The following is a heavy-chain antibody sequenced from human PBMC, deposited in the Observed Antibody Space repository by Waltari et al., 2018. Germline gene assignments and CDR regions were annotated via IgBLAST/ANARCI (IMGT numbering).Heavy chain of an antibody. V-gene: IGHV3-48*03. Sequence: DVQLAESGGGLVQPGGSLRLSCSASGFNFNNYEMNWVRQAPGKGREWVSFISSSGTSIYYADSGRGRFTISRDNGKNSLYLQMNSLRPEETAVYYCASPSTVGIVAPLDYWGQGTLVTVSS. CDR1: GFNFNNYE. CDR3: ASPSTVGIVAPLDY. D-gene: IGHD2-2*01. J-gene: IGHJ4*02. CDR2: ISSSGTSI.